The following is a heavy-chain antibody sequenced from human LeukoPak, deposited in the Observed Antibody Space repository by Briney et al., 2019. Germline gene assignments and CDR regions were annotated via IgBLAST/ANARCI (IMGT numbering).Heavy chain of an antibody. Sequence: GVSQTLPHAPSGFSVLRCALLEVDQAPAKGLEWVSAISGSGGSTYYADSVKGRFTISRDNSKNTLYLQMNSLRAEDTAVYYCAKDLTGAHTPYYFDYWGQGTLVTVSS. CDR1: GFSVLRCA. CDR3: AKDLTGAHTPYYFDY. V-gene: IGHV3-23*01. CDR2: ISGSGGST. J-gene: IGHJ4*02. D-gene: IGHD7-27*01.